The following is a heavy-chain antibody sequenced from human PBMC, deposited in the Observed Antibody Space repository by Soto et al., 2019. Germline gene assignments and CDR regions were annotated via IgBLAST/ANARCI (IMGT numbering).Heavy chain of an antibody. Sequence: QITLKESGPTLVKPTQTLTLTCTFSGFSPSTSGVGVGWIRQPPGKALEWLALIYWDDDKRYSPSMKSRLTNTKDTPKNQGALKMTNRDHVDTAKYCGAHGRGYSAYDYVLAYWGQGTRFPVSS. V-gene: IGHV2-5*02. CDR2: IYWDDDK. J-gene: IGHJ4*02. CDR3: AHGRGYSAYDYVLAY. D-gene: IGHD5-12*01. CDR1: GFSPSTSGVG.